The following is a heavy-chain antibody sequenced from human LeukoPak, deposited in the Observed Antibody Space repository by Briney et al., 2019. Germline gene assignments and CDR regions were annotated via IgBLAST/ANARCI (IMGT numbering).Heavy chain of an antibody. D-gene: IGHD6-13*01. CDR2: ISSSSSTI. Sequence: QSGGSLRLSCAASGFTFSSYSMNWVRQAPGKGLEWVSYISSSSSTIYYADSVKGRFTISRDNAKNSLYLQMNSLRAEDTAVYYCARAQRRLIAAAGSGYFDYWGQGTLVTVSS. J-gene: IGHJ4*02. V-gene: IGHV3-48*01. CDR1: GFTFSSYS. CDR3: ARAQRRLIAAAGSGYFDY.